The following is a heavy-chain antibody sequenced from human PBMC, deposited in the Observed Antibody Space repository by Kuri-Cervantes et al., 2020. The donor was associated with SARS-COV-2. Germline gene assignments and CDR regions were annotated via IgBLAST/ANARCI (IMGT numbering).Heavy chain of an antibody. J-gene: IGHJ4*02. CDR3: ARLKAGQFDY. Sequence: GGCLRPACAAAGFTSSSYWVRWVRQAPGKGLEWVANIKQDGSEKYYVDSVKGRFTISRDNAKNSLYLQMNSLRAEDTALYHCARLKAGQFDYWGQGTLVTVSS. V-gene: IGHV3-7*03. CDR1: GFTSSSYW. CDR2: IKQDGSEK.